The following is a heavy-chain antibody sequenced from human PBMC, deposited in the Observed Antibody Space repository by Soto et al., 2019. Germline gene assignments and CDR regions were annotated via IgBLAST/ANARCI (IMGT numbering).Heavy chain of an antibody. V-gene: IGHV1-69*13. CDR1: GGTFSSYA. Sequence: SVKVSCKASGGTFSSYAISWVRQAPGQGLEWMGGIIPIFGTANYAQKFQGRVTITADESTSTAYMELSSLRSEDTAVYYCARAGGGYCSGGSCSPGDYWGQGTLVTV. CDR2: IIPIFGTA. CDR3: ARAGGGYCSGGSCSPGDY. J-gene: IGHJ4*02. D-gene: IGHD2-15*01.